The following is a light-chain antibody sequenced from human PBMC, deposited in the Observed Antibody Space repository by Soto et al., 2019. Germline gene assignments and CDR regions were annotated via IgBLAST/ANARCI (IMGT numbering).Light chain of an antibody. V-gene: IGKV1-39*01. CDR2: AAS. CDR1: QSIRNY. J-gene: IGKJ1*01. CDR3: QQTDSTPQT. Sequence: DIQMTQSPSSLSASVGDGVTISCRASQSIRNYVSWYQQKPGTAPKLLIRAASTLQSGVPSRFSGSGSGTDFTLTISSLQIEDFATYFCQQTDSTPQTFGQGTNVEI.